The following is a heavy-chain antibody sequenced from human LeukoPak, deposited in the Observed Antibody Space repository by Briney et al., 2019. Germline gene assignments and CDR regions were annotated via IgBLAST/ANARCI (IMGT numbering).Heavy chain of an antibody. Sequence: PGRSLRLAFAASGFTLSSYEMKWVCQAPGKGLEWISYISSSASTINYGASVKGRFPNTRQSAKNSLYLQLNTLRAQETAAVQCARGWDSGPHFGSRGQGTLVTVSS. V-gene: IGHV3-48*03. D-gene: IGHD1-26*01. J-gene: IGHJ4*02. CDR3: ARGWDSGPHFGS. CDR2: ISSSASTI. CDR1: GFTLSSYE.